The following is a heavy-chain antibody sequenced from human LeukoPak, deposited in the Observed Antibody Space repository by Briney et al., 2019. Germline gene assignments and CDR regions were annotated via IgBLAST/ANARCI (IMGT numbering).Heavy chain of an antibody. Sequence: GGSQRLSCAAPGFTFRNYGMHWVRQAPGKGLEWVASIRTDGGEKYHADSVQGRFSISRDNSKNTLYLQMDSLRAEDTALYYCARIGYSTSWANFDYWGQGTLVTVSS. CDR1: GFTFRNYG. V-gene: IGHV3-30*02. D-gene: IGHD6-13*01. CDR3: ARIGYSTSWANFDY. CDR2: IRTDGGEK. J-gene: IGHJ4*02.